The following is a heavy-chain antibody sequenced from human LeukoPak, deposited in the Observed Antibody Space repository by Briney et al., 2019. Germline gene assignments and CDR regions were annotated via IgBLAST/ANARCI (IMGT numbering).Heavy chain of an antibody. V-gene: IGHV4-39*01. D-gene: IGHD7-27*01. CDR2: IYYSGTT. CDR1: GDFISTSRYY. CDR3: ARRTTGDASFDY. J-gene: IGHJ4*02. Sequence: PSETLSLTCTVAGDFISTSRYYWGWIRQPPGKGLEWIGSIYYSGTTYYNPSLKSRVTISVDTSTNQISLKLSSVTAADTAVYYCARRTTGDASFDYWGQGTLVTVSS.